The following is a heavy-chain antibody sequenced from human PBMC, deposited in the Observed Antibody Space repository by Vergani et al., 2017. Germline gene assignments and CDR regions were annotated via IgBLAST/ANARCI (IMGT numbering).Heavy chain of an antibody. V-gene: IGHV3-23*01. J-gene: IGHJ4*02. CDR3: GRGSDNYN. Sequence: EVQLLQSEGAVVQPGGSLRLSCVASGFTFSSHAMSWVRQGHGQGLEWVSSIKNTGYSIYYADSVKGRFTISRDNSKNTLYLQINSLRVEDTAVYYCGRGSDNYNWGQGTLLTVSS. CDR2: IKNTGYSI. D-gene: IGHD5-24*01. CDR1: GFTFSSHA.